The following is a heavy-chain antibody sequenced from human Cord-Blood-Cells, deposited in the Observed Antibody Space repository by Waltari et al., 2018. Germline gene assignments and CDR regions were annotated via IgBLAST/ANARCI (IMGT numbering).Heavy chain of an antibody. D-gene: IGHD2-15*01. V-gene: IGHV1-2*02. J-gene: IGHJ4*02. CDR1: GYTFTGYH. Sequence: QVQLVQSGAEVKKPGASVKVSCKASGYTFTGYHMHWVRRAPGQGHEWMGWINPNSGGTNYAQKFQGRVTMTRDTSISTAYMELSRLRSDDTAVYYCARDESGGSYYFDYWGQGTLVTVSS. CDR3: ARDESGGSYYFDY. CDR2: INPNSGGT.